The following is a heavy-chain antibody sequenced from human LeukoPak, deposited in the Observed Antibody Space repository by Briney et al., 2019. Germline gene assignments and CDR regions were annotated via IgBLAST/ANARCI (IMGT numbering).Heavy chain of an antibody. CDR1: GGSISSGGYS. D-gene: IGHD1-26*01. V-gene: IGHV4-31*03. CDR2: IYYSGST. J-gene: IGHJ5*02. CDR3: ARDSDSGSYP. Sequence: PSETLSLTCTVSGGSISSGGYSWSWIRQHPGRGLEWIGYIYYSGSTYYNPSLKSRVTISVDTSKNQFSLKLSSVTAADTAVYYCARDSDSGSYPWGQGTLVTVSS.